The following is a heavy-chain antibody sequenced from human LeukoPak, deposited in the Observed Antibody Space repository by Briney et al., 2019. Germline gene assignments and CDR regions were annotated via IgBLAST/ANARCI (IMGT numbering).Heavy chain of an antibody. V-gene: IGHV1-18*01. CDR2: ISAYNGNT. CDR3: ARAPMVRGVIVAGLPTTRSPFDY. D-gene: IGHD3-10*01. CDR1: GYTFTSYG. Sequence: ASVKVSCKASGYTFTSYGISWVRQAPGQGLEWMGWISAYNGNTNYAQKFQGRVTMTRDTSTSTVYMELSSLRSEDTAVYYCARAPMVRGVIVAGLPTTRSPFDYWGQGTLVTVSS. J-gene: IGHJ4*02.